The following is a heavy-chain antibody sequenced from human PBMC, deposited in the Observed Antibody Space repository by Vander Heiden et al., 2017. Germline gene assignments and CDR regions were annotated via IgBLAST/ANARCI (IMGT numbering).Heavy chain of an antibody. CDR2: IYYSGST. J-gene: IGHJ4*02. CDR1: GGSISSSSYY. D-gene: IGHD1-7*01. V-gene: IGHV4-39*01. CDR3: ARSLYSSITGTTWYY. Sequence: QLQLQESGPGLVKPSEPLSLTCTVSGGSISSSSYYWGWIRQPPGKGLEWIGSIYYSGSTYYNPSLKSRVTISVDTSKNQFSLKLSSVTAADTAVYYCARSLYSSITGTTWYYWGQGTLVTVSS.